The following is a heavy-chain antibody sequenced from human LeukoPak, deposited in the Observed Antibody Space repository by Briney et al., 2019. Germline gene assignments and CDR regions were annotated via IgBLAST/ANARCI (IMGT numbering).Heavy chain of an antibody. D-gene: IGHD2-21*02. CDR1: GYTFTSYD. V-gene: IGHV1-8*03. J-gene: IGHJ4*02. CDR3: AGSKSMVTLPFDY. Sequence: ASVKVSCKASGYTFTSYDINWVRQATGQGLEWMGWMNPNSGNTGYAQKFQGRVTITRNTSISTAYMELSSLRSDDTAVYYCAGSKSMVTLPFDYWGQGTLVTVSS. CDR2: MNPNSGNT.